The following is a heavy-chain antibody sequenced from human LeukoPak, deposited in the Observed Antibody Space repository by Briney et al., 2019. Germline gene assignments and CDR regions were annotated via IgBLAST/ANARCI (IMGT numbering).Heavy chain of an antibody. Sequence: GGSLRLSCAASGFTFSSYAMSWVRQAPGKGLEWVSAISGSGGGTYYADSVKGRFTISRDNSKNTLYLQMNSLRAEDTAVYYCAKDMFGNSYGPFDYWGQGTLVTVSS. D-gene: IGHD5-18*01. CDR3: AKDMFGNSYGPFDY. J-gene: IGHJ4*02. CDR2: ISGSGGGT. CDR1: GFTFSSYA. V-gene: IGHV3-23*01.